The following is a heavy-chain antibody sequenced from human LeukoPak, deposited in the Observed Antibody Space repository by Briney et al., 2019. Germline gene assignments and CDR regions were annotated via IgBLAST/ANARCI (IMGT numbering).Heavy chain of an antibody. CDR3: ARGILYSYGPIYFDY. V-gene: IGHV4-34*01. D-gene: IGHD5-18*01. CDR1: GGSFSGYY. CDR2: INHSGST. J-gene: IGHJ4*02. Sequence: SETLSLTCAVSGGSFSGYYWSWIRQPPGKGLEWIGEINHSGSTNYNPSLKGRVTISVDTSKNQFSLKLSSVTAADTAVYYCARGILYSYGPIYFDYWGQGTLVTVSS.